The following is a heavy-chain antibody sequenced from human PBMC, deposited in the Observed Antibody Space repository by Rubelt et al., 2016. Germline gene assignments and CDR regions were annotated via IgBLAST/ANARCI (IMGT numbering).Heavy chain of an antibody. CDR1: GGSFSGYY. D-gene: IGHD2-2*01. CDR3: ARIDCSSASCYFVDP. V-gene: IGHV4-34*01. Sequence: QVQLQQWGAGLLKPSETLSLTCAVYGGSFSGYYWSWIRQPPGKGLEWIGEINHSGSTNYNPSLKSRVTMSVDTSKNQFSLKLSSVTAADTAVYYCARIDCSSASCYFVDPWGQGTLVTVSS. J-gene: IGHJ5*02. CDR2: INHSGST.